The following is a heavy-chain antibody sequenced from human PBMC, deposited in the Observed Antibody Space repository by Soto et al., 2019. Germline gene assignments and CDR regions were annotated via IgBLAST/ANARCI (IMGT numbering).Heavy chain of an antibody. CDR2: ISWNSGSV. V-gene: IGHV3-9*01. CDR1: GFTFDDYA. D-gene: IGHD5-12*01. Sequence: PGGSLRLSCAASGFTFDDYAMHWVRQAPGKGLEWVSGISWNSGSVGYADSVKGRFTISRDNAKNSLYLQMNSLRAEDTALYYCAKDRLSGGYDYAAAFDIWGQGTMVTVSS. CDR3: AKDRLSGGYDYAAAFDI. J-gene: IGHJ3*02.